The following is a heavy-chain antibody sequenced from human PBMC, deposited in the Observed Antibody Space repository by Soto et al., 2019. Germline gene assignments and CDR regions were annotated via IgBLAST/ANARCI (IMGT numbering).Heavy chain of an antibody. CDR3: ARGYSSSSVTTGY. J-gene: IGHJ4*02. Sequence: GGSLRLSCAASGFTFSNYWMYWVRQAPGKGLVWVSRINSDGTSTNYADSVKGRFTISRDNAKNTLYLQMNNLRVEDTAVYYCARGYSSSSVTTGYWGQGTLVTVSS. D-gene: IGHD6-6*01. V-gene: IGHV3-74*01. CDR1: GFTFSNYW. CDR2: INSDGTST.